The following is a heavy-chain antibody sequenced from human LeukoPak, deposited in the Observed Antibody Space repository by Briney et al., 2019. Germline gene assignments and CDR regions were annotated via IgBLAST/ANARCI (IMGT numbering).Heavy chain of an antibody. CDR2: IYYSGST. CDR3: AKYSGSYLDY. D-gene: IGHD1-26*01. J-gene: IGHJ4*02. Sequence: SETLSLTCTVSGGSISSSSYYWGWIRQPPGKGLEWIGSIYYSGSTYYNPSLKSRVTISVDTSKNQFSLRLRSVTAADTSVYYCAKYSGSYLDYWGQGRLVTVSS. CDR1: GGSISSSSYY. V-gene: IGHV4-39*01.